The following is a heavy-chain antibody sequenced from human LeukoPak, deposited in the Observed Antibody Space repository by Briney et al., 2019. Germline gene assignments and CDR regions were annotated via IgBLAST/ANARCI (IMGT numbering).Heavy chain of an antibody. D-gene: IGHD6-25*01. CDR1: GFTFSTYE. V-gene: IGHV3-48*03. CDR2: ISSSGSTT. J-gene: IGHJ4*02. CDR3: ARDGDLTPAVPFDY. Sequence: GGSLRLSCAASGFTFSTYEMNWVRQAPGKGLEWVSFISSSGSTTYYADSVKGRFTISRDNAKNSLYLQMTSLRAEDTAIYYCARDGDLTPAVPFDYWGQGTLVTVSS.